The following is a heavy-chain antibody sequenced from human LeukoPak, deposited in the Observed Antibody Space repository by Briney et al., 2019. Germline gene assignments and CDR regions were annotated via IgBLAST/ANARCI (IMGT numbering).Heavy chain of an antibody. D-gene: IGHD3-22*01. CDR2: FDPEDGET. J-gene: IGHJ4*01. CDR1: GYTLTELS. Sequence: ASVKVSCKVSGYTLTELSMHWVRQAPGKGLEWMGGFDPEDGETIYAQKFQGRVTMTEDTSTDTAYMELSSLRSEDTAVYYCATLYYDSSGYYFDYWGHGTLVTVSS. CDR3: ATLYYDSSGYYFDY. V-gene: IGHV1-24*01.